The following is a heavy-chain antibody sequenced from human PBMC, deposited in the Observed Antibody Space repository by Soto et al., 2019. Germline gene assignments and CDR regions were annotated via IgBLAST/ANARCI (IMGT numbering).Heavy chain of an antibody. CDR3: AFGLAHYFDY. D-gene: IGHD3-10*01. J-gene: IGHJ4*02. CDR2: IIPILGIA. Sequence: QVQLVQSGAEVKKPGSSVKVSCKASGGTFSSYTISWVRQAPGQGLEWMGRIIPILGIANYAKKFQVRVTITADKSTSTAYMELSSLRSEDTAVYYCAFGLAHYFDYWGQGTLVTVSS. CDR1: GGTFSSYT. V-gene: IGHV1-69*02.